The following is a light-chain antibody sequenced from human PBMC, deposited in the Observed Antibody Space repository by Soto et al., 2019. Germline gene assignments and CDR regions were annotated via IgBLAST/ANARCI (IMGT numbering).Light chain of an antibody. CDR1: SSDVGTYNY. J-gene: IGLJ1*01. V-gene: IGLV2-14*01. CDR3: SSYTSSGTEV. CDR2: DVS. Sequence: QSVLTQPASVSGSPGQSITISCTGTSSDVGTYNYVSWYQQHPGKAPKLMIYDVSDRPLGVSNRFSGSKSGNTDSLTISGLQTEDEADYYCSSYTSSGTEVFGTGTKVTVL.